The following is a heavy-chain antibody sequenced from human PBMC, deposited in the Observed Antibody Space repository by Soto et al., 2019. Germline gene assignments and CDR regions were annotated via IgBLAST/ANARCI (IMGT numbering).Heavy chain of an antibody. V-gene: IGHV1-69*13. J-gene: IGHJ6*02. CDR3: ARENVGRAETLAGTGYYYGMDV. D-gene: IGHD6-19*01. CDR2: IIPIFGTA. Sequence: ASVKVSCKASGGTFSSYAISWVRQAPGQGLEWMGGIIPIFGTANYAQKFQGRVTITADESTSTAYMELSSLRSEDTAVYYCARENVGRAETLAGTGYYYGMDVWGQGTTVTVSS. CDR1: GGTFSSYA.